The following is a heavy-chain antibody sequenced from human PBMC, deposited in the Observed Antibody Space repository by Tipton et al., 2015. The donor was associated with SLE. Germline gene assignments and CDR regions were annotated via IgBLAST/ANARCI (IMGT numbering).Heavy chain of an antibody. CDR3: ARQGASPSVGWFDP. V-gene: IGHV4-39*01. CDR1: GGSISSSSYY. D-gene: IGHD3-16*01. CDR2: IYYSGST. J-gene: IGHJ5*02. Sequence: TLSLTCTVSGGSISSSSYYWGWIRQPPGKGLEWIGRIYYSGSTYYNPSLKSRVTISVDTSKNQFSLKLSSVTAADTAVYYCARQGASPSVGWFDPWGQGTLVTVSS.